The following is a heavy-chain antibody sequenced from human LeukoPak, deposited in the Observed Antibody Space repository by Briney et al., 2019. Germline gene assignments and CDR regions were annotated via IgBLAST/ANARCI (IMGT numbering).Heavy chain of an antibody. Sequence: SETLSLTYTVSGGSISSYYWSWIRQPPGKGLEWIGYIYYSGSANYNPSLKSRVTISVDTSKNQLSLKLSAVTAADTAVYYCARGVHGDYRWYFDLWGRGTLVTVSS. CDR2: IYYSGSA. D-gene: IGHD4-17*01. CDR3: ARGVHGDYRWYFDL. CDR1: GGSISSYY. V-gene: IGHV4-59*01. J-gene: IGHJ2*01.